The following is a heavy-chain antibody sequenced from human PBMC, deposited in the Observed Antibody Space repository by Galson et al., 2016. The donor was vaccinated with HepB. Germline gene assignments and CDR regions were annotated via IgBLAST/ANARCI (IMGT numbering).Heavy chain of an antibody. D-gene: IGHD2/OR15-2a*01. CDR1: GFTFSTYS. CDR3: ARDQNYYYGMDV. CDR2: ISSSGKYI. Sequence: SLRLSCAASGFTFSTYSMNWVRQAPGKGLEWVSSISSSGKYIYYADSVKGRFTISRDNAKNSLYLQMNSLRAEDTAVYYCARDQNYYYGMDVWGQGTTVTVSS. V-gene: IGHV3-21*01. J-gene: IGHJ6*02.